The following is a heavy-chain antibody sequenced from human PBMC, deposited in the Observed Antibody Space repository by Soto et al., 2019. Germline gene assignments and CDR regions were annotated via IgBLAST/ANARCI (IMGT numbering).Heavy chain of an antibody. V-gene: IGHV4-4*07. Sequence: PSETLSLTCTVSGASISNYYWSWIRQPAGKGLECLGRIYASGTTTYNPSLRSRVTMSVDTSKNQFSLNLNSVTAADTAVYYCARDHVGWLQFDYWGQGTLVTVSS. CDR1: GASISNYY. D-gene: IGHD5-12*01. CDR2: IYASGTT. J-gene: IGHJ4*02. CDR3: ARDHVGWLQFDY.